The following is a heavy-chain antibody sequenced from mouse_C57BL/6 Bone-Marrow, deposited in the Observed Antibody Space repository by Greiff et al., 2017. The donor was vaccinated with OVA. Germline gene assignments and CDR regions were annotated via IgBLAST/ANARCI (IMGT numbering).Heavy chain of an antibody. CDR2: IYPGSGST. V-gene: IGHV1-55*01. D-gene: IGHD3-2*02. CDR3: ACTDSSCYNYFDY. Sequence: VQLQQPGAELVKPGASVKMSCKASGYTFTSYWITWVKQRPGQGLEWIGDIYPGSGSTNYNEKFKSKATLTVDPSSSTAYMQLSSLTSAASAIADYACTDSSCYNYFDYWGQGTTLTVSS. J-gene: IGHJ2*01. CDR1: GYTFTSYW.